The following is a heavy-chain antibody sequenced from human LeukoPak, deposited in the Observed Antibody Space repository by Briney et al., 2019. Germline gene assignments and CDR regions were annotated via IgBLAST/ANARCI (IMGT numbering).Heavy chain of an antibody. V-gene: IGHV4-39*07. CDR1: GGSISSSSYY. J-gene: IGHJ3*02. CDR3: ARVPYCSSTSCYAFDI. Sequence: PSETLSLTCTVSGGSISSSSYYWGWIRQPPGKGLEWTGSIYYSGSTYYNPSLKSRVTISVDTSKNQFSLKLSSVTAADTAVYYCARVPYCSSTSCYAFDIWGQGTMVTVSS. CDR2: IYYSGST. D-gene: IGHD2-2*01.